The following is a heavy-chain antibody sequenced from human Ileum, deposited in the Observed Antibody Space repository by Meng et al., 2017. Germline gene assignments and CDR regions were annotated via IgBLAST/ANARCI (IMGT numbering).Heavy chain of an antibody. CDR1: GYSFTNYG. J-gene: IGHJ4*02. D-gene: IGHD2-2*01. CDR3: ARGRHCSSTTCYLSDS. CDR2: TSTYNSNR. Sequence: QVQLVQSGPEVRKPGASVKVSCQASGYSFTNYGINWVRQAPGTGLEWMGWTSTYNSNRNYAQSLQGRVTMTTDTSTTTAYMELRSLTFDDTAVYYCARGRHCSSTTCYLSDSWGQGTLVTVSS. V-gene: IGHV1-18*01.